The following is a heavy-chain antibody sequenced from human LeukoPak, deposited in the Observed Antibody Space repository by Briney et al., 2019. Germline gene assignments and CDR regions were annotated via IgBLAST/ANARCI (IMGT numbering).Heavy chain of an antibody. V-gene: IGHV3-23*01. J-gene: IGHJ4*02. D-gene: IGHD3-10*01. Sequence: PVGSLRLSCAASGFTFSSYVMSWVRQAPGKGLEWVSAISGRDGSTYYADSVKGRFTISRDNSKNTLYLQMNSLRAEDTAVYYCAKIRFGEFKYFDYWGQGTLVTVSS. CDR2: ISGRDGST. CDR3: AKIRFGEFKYFDY. CDR1: GFTFSSYV.